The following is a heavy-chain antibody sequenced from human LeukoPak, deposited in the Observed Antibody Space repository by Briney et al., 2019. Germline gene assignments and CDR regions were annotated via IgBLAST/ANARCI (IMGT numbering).Heavy chain of an antibody. CDR3: AKHGSGWSFDY. CDR2: IYSSGSL. D-gene: IGHD6-19*01. Sequence: SETLSLTCTVSGGSISNYYWSWIRQPAGKGLEWIGRIYSSGSLNYKPSLKSRVTISIEKSKNQFSLKLSSVTAADTAVYYCAKHGSGWSFDYWGQGTLVTVSS. V-gene: IGHV4-4*07. CDR1: GGSISNYY. J-gene: IGHJ4*02.